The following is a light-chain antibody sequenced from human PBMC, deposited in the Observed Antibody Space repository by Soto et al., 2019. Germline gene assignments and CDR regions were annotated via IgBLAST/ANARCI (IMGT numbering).Light chain of an antibody. CDR3: QQYNSYPYT. J-gene: IGKJ2*01. CDR2: DAS. Sequence: DIQMTQSPSTLSASVGDRVTITCRASQSITSWLAWYQEKPGKAPKLLIYDASSLESGVPSRFSGSGSGTEFTLPISSLQPDDIATYYCQQYNSYPYTFGQGTKLEIK. CDR1: QSITSW. V-gene: IGKV1-5*01.